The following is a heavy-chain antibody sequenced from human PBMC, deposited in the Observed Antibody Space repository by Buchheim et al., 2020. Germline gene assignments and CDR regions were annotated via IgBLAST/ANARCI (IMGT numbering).Heavy chain of an antibody. D-gene: IGHD3-10*01. Sequence: QVQLQQWGAGLLKPSETLSLTCAVSGGSISSGSYYWSWIRQPAGKGLEWIGRIYTSGSTNYNPSLKSRVTISVDTSKNQFSLKLSSVTAADTAVYYCARDRGARYNWFDPWGQGTL. CDR2: IYTSGST. CDR3: ARDRGARYNWFDP. J-gene: IGHJ5*02. V-gene: IGHV4-61*02. CDR1: GGSISSGSYY.